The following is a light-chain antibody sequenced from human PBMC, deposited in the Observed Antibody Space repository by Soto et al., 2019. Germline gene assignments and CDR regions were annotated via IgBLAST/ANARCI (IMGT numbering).Light chain of an antibody. CDR1: QDMNTY. CDR3: QQLNSYTLT. V-gene: IGKV1-9*01. CDR2: GAS. Sequence: IQLTQSPSFRSSSFGDRVTITCRASQDMNTYIAWYQHTPGKAPKLLIYGASTLQSGVPARFSGSGSGAVGTIRISSLKTEDCATYYCQQLNSYTLTFGGGTKVDNK. J-gene: IGKJ4*01.